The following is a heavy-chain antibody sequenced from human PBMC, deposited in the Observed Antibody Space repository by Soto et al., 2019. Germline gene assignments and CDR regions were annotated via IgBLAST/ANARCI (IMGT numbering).Heavy chain of an antibody. D-gene: IGHD3-3*01. CDR3: AKSSANYDFWSGPPDAFDI. CDR1: GFTFSSYA. V-gene: IGHV3-23*01. Sequence: QPGGSLRLSCAASGFTFSSYAMSWVRQAPGKGLEWVSAISGSGGSTYYADSVKGRFTISRDNSKNTLYLQMNSLRAEDTAVYYCAKSSANYDFWSGPPDAFDIWGQGTMVTVSS. CDR2: ISGSGGST. J-gene: IGHJ3*02.